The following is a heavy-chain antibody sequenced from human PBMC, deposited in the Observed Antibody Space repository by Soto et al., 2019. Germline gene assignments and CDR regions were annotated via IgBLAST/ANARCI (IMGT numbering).Heavy chain of an antibody. CDR3: ARNSVTMVRGPYRPAYWYFDL. Sequence: QLQLQESGPGLVKPSETLSLTCTSSGGSFSSSSYYWGWIRQPPGKGLEWIGTIYYSGSTFYNPSLKSRVTISVDTSKNQFSLKLSFVTAADTAVYYCARNSVTMVRGPYRPAYWYFDLWGRGTLVTVSS. J-gene: IGHJ2*01. V-gene: IGHV4-39*01. CDR2: IYYSGST. CDR1: GGSFSSSSYY. D-gene: IGHD3-10*01.